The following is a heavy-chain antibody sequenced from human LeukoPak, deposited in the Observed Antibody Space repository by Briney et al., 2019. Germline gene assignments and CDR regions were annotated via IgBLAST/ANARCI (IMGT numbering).Heavy chain of an antibody. Sequence: ASVKVSCKASGYTFTSYGISWVRQAPGQGLEWMGWISAYNGNTNYAQKLQGRVTMTTDTSTSTAYMELRSLRSDDTAVYYCARDPGAQIYAGTLANDYWGQGTLVTVSS. CDR1: GYTFTSYG. D-gene: IGHD6-13*01. V-gene: IGHV1-18*01. CDR2: ISAYNGNT. J-gene: IGHJ4*02. CDR3: ARDPGAQIYAGTLANDY.